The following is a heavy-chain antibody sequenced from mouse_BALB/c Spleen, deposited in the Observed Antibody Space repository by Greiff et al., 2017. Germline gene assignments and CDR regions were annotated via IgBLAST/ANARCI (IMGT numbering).Heavy chain of an antibody. V-gene: IGHV1-80*01. D-gene: IGHD2-3*01. Sequence: VQLQQSGAELVRPGSSVKISCTASGYAFSSYWMNWVKQRPGQGLEWIGQIYPGDGDTNYNGKVTGKATLTADKSSSTAYMQLSSLTSEDSAVYFCARLDDGYFDYWGQGTTLTVSS. J-gene: IGHJ2*01. CDR1: GYAFSSYW. CDR2: IYPGDGDT. CDR3: ARLDDGYFDY.